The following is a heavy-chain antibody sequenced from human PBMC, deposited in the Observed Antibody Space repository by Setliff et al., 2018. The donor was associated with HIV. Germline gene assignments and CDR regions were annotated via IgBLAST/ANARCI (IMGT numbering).Heavy chain of an antibody. CDR1: GYSFTTYW. CDR3: ARAPNSPYYSNVWYADH. Sequence: PGGSLKISCKTSGYSFTTYWIGWVRQMPGKGLEWMAILYPGDSDTRYSPSFQSQVTVSADKSIGTAYLQWNSLKASDTSLYFCARAPNSPYYSNVWYADHWGQGTLVTVSS. V-gene: IGHV5-51*01. CDR2: LYPGDSDT. J-gene: IGHJ5*02. D-gene: IGHD3-22*01.